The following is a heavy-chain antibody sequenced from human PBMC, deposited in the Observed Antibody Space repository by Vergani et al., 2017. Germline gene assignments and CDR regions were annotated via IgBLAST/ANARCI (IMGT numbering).Heavy chain of an antibody. D-gene: IGHD3-10*01. Sequence: EVQVVESGGGLIKPGGSLRLSCVVSGITFKNAWINWVRQAPGKGLEWIGRIRSKNDGGTADYAAPLKGRFTISRDDSKDSAFLLVNNLKTEDTAVYYCAKGVTMARGRGMDVWGQGTTVTVSS. V-gene: IGHV3-15*01. CDR3: AKGVTMARGRGMDV. J-gene: IGHJ6*02. CDR1: GITFKNAW. CDR2: IRSKNDGGTA.